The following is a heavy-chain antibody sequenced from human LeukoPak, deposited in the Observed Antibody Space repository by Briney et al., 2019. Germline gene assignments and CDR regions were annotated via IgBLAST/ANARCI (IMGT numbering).Heavy chain of an antibody. CDR2: MYISGST. Sequence: SETLSLTCTVSAGSIKSFYWSWIRQPAGKGLEWIGHMYISGSTDYNPSLKSRVTMSVDTSKNQFSLKLRSVTAADTAVYYCARDLELGYWGQGTLVTVSS. CDR1: AGSIKSFY. CDR3: ARDLELGY. J-gene: IGHJ4*02. V-gene: IGHV4-4*07. D-gene: IGHD1-7*01.